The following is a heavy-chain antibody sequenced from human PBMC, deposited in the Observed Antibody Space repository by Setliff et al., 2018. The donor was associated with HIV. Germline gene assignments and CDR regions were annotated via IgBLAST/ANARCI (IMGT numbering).Heavy chain of an antibody. CDR1: GYSISSGYY. Sequence: ETLSLTCAVSGYSISSGYYWGWIRQPPGKGLEWIGSIYHSGSTYYNPSLESRVTISVDTSKNQFSLKLSSVTAADTAVYYCARRSVTYYYDSSGYYDGAFDIWGQGTMVTVSS. D-gene: IGHD3-22*01. V-gene: IGHV4-38-2*01. CDR3: ARRSVTYYYDSSGYYDGAFDI. CDR2: IYHSGST. J-gene: IGHJ3*02.